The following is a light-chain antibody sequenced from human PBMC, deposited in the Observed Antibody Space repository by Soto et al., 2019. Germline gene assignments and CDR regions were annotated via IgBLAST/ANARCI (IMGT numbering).Light chain of an antibody. CDR1: SSDVGGYDY. CDR2: DVS. V-gene: IGLV2-11*01. J-gene: IGLJ2*01. CDR3: CSYAGKFSI. Sequence: QSALTQPRSVSGSPGQSVTISCTGTSSDVGGYDYVSWYQHHPGKVPKLMIYDVSERPSGVPDRFSGSKSGNTASLTISGLQAEDEADYYCCSYAGKFSIFGAGTKVTVL.